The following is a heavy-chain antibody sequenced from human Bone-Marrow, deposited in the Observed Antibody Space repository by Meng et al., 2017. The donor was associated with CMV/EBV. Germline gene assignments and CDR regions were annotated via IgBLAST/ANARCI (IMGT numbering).Heavy chain of an antibody. V-gene: IGHV4-38-2*01. CDR1: GHSISSDYF. CDR3: VRHSIVVPARGYGVDV. CDR2: CDSGDT. J-gene: IGHJ6*02. D-gene: IGHD2-2*01. Sequence: GSLRLSCHVSGHSISSDYFWGWVRQSPGTGLEWVGICDSGDTFYNPSLKSRVAISVATSANQFSLTLRSVTAADTAVYYFVRHSIVVPARGYGVDVWGQGTTVTVSS.